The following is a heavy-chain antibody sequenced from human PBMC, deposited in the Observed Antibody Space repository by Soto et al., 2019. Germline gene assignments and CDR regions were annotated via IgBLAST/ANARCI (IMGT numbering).Heavy chain of an antibody. Sequence: PSVTLYLTSTLLCTSVPIRSRSWLRQPPGKGLEWIGFMYYSGSFNYNPSLTSRVTISVDTSENQFSLKVTSVTADDTAVYYCARSYYDSTGFAVDPWGQG. J-gene: IGHJ5*02. CDR1: CTSVPIRS. CDR3: ARSYYDSTGFAVDP. D-gene: IGHD3-22*01. CDR2: MYYSGSF. V-gene: IGHV4-59*02.